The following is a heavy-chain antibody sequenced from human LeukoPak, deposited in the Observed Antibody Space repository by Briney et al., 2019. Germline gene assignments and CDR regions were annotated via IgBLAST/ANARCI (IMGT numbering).Heavy chain of an antibody. CDR1: GLTFSSYA. V-gene: IGHV3-30-3*01. J-gene: IGHJ4*02. CDR2: ISYDGSNK. D-gene: IGHD2-21*01. Sequence: GRSLRLSCAASGLTFSSYAMHWVRQAPGKGLEWVAVISYDGSNKYYADSVKGRFTISRDNSKNTLYLQMDSLRGEDTAVYYCAKDFRIGYSAHFDYWGQGALVTVSS. CDR3: AKDFRIGYSAHFDY.